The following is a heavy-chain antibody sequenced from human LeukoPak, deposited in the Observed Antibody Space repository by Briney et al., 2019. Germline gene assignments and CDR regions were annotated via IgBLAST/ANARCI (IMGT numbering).Heavy chain of an antibody. CDR3: ARGVSGGSGLYYGMDV. V-gene: IGHV1-18*01. CDR2: ISAYNGNT. J-gene: IGHJ6*02. D-gene: IGHD6-19*01. Sequence: ASVKVSCKASRYTFTSSGISWVRQAPGQGLKWMGWISAYNGNTNYAQKLQGRVTMTTDTSTSTAYMELRSLRSDDTAVYYCARGVSGGSGLYYGMDVWGQGTTVTVSS. CDR1: RYTFTSSG.